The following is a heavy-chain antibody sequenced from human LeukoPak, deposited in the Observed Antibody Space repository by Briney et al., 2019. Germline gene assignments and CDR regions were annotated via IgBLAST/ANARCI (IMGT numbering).Heavy chain of an antibody. V-gene: IGHV3-30*04. CDR1: GFTFSSYA. CDR3: AKDMGLHSSSWYEDAFDI. Sequence: GGSLRLSCAASGFTFSSYAMHWVRQAPGKGLEWVAVISYDGSNKYYADSVKGRFTISRDNSKNTLYLQMNSLRAEDTAVYYCAKDMGLHSSSWYEDAFDIWGQGTMVTVSS. CDR2: ISYDGSNK. J-gene: IGHJ3*02. D-gene: IGHD6-13*01.